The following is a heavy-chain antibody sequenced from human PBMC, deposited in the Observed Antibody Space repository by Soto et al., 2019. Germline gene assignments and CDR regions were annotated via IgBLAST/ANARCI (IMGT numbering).Heavy chain of an antibody. CDR1: GFTFSNAW. CDR2: IKSKTDGGTT. J-gene: IGHJ6*02. CDR3: TTPGRGGGSSSWYGYYYYGMDV. V-gene: IGHV3-15*07. Sequence: PGRSLRLSCAASGFTFSNAWMNWIRQAPGKGLEWVGRIKSKTDGGTTDYAAPVKGRFTISRDDSKNTLYLQMNSLKTEDTAVYYCTTPGRGGGSSSWYGYYYYGMDVWGQGTTVTVSS. D-gene: IGHD6-13*01.